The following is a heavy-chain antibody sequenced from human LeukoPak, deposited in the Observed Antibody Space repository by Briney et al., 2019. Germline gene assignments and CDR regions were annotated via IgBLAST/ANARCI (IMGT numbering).Heavy chain of an antibody. D-gene: IGHD6-13*01. CDR2: INPNSGGT. CDR3: ARTESSSWVTFGY. CDR1: GYTFTGYY. V-gene: IGHV1-2*02. J-gene: IGHJ4*02. Sequence: ASVKVSCKASGYTFTGYYMHWVRQAPGQGLEWMGWINPNSGGTNYAQKFQGRVTMTRDTSISTAYMELSRLRSDDTAVYYCARTESSSWVTFGYWGQGTLVTVSS.